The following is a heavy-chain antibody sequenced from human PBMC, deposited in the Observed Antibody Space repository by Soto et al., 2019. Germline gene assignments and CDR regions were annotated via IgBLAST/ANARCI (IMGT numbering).Heavy chain of an antibody. Sequence: QVQLVQSGAEVKKPGSSVKVSCKASGGTYSIYAVSWVRQAPGQGLELMGGIIPIIGTINYAQRFQGRITITGDESTTTAYMELSSLKSEDTAVYYCARDLGSGYDPGDYWGQGTLVTVSS. J-gene: IGHJ4*02. CDR1: GGTYSIYA. CDR3: ARDLGSGYDPGDY. CDR2: IIPIIGTI. V-gene: IGHV1-69*12. D-gene: IGHD5-12*01.